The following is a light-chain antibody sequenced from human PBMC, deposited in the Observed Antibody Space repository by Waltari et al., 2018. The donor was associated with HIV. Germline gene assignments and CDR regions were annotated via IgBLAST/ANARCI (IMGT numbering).Light chain of an antibody. J-gene: IGLJ2*01. CDR2: EVS. CDR1: SSDVGGDNY. V-gene: IGLV2-8*01. CDR3: NSYAGSNNVV. Sequence: QSALTQPPSASGSPGPSVTISCTGTSSDVGGDNYFSWYQQHPGKAPKLMIYEVSKRPSGVPDRFAGSKSGNTASLTVAGLQAEDEADYYCNSYAGSNNVVFGGGTKVTVL.